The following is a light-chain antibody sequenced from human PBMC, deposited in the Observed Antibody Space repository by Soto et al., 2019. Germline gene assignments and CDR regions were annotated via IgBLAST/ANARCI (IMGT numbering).Light chain of an antibody. V-gene: IGKV3-11*01. CDR1: QSVSSN. CDR3: QQRNMWPIT. CDR2: DGY. J-gene: IGKJ5*01. Sequence: EIVMTQSPATLSVSRGERATLXXRASQSVSSNLAWYQQKPGQPPRXLIYDGYYRATDTPPRFSGSGSGTDFTLTISSLEPEDSAVYYCQQRNMWPITFGQGTRLEIK.